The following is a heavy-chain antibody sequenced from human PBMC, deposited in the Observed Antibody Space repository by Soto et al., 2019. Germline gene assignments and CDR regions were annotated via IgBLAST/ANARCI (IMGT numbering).Heavy chain of an antibody. V-gene: IGHV3-30*18. CDR2: ISYDGSNE. D-gene: IGHD6-25*01. Sequence: QVQLVESGGGEVQPGRSLRLSCAASGFTFSSFGIHWVRQAPGKGLEWVAVISYDGSNEYYADSVKGRFTISRDNSKNTVYLQMNSLRPEDTAVYYCAKNERLTSPFYFDFWGQGPLVTVSS. CDR1: GFTFSSFG. CDR3: AKNERLTSPFYFDF. J-gene: IGHJ4*02.